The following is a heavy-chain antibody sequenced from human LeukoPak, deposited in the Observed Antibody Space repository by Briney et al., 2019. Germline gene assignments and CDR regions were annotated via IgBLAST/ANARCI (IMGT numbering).Heavy chain of an antibody. CDR3: ARAYDSSGYYFDY. Sequence: SQTLSLPCTVSGGSISSGDYYWSWIRQPPGKGLEWIGYIYYSGSTYYNPSLKSRVAISVDTSKNQFSLKLSSVTAADTAVYYCARAYDSSGYYFDYWGQGTLVTVSS. D-gene: IGHD3-22*01. CDR1: GGSISSGDYY. CDR2: IYYSGST. V-gene: IGHV4-30-4*01. J-gene: IGHJ4*02.